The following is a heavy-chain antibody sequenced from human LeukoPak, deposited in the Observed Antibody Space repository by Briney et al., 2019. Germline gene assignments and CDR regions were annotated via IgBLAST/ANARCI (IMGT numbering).Heavy chain of an antibody. D-gene: IGHD3-22*01. CDR3: ARGLASWLLDS. J-gene: IGHJ4*02. V-gene: IGHV1-46*01. Sequence: ASVKLSCKASGYTFTSYYIQWVRQAPGHGLEWMGIINPSGGSTNYAQKFQGRVTMTRDTSTSTVYMEVRSLRSEDTAVYYCARGLASWLLDSWGQGTLVTVSS. CDR1: GYTFTSYY. CDR2: INPSGGST.